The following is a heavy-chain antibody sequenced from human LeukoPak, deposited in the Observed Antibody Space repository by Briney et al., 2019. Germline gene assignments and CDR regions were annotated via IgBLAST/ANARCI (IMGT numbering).Heavy chain of an antibody. D-gene: IGHD2-2*01. CDR1: GFTFSSYG. J-gene: IGHJ4*02. CDR3: AKSRAMPSN. V-gene: IGHV3-30*02. Sequence: GGSLRLSCAASGFTFSSYGMHWVRQAPGKGLEWVAVIWYDGSNKYYADSVKGRFTISRDNSKNTLYLQMNSLRAEDTAVYYCAKSRAMPSNWGQGTLVTVSS. CDR2: IWYDGSNK.